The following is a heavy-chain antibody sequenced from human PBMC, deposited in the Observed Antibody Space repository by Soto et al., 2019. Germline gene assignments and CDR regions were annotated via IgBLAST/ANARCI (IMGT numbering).Heavy chain of an antibody. CDR1: GFTFSSYS. CDR2: INPSSSYI. CDR3: ARGITIFGVVNV. J-gene: IGHJ6*04. V-gene: IGHV3-21*01. Sequence: EVQLVESGGGLVKPGGSLRLSCAASGFTFSSYSMNWVRQAPGKGLEWVSSINPSSSYIYYADSVKGRFTISRDNAKNSLYLHMNSLRAEDTAVYYCARGITIFGVVNVWGKGTTVTVSS. D-gene: IGHD3-3*01.